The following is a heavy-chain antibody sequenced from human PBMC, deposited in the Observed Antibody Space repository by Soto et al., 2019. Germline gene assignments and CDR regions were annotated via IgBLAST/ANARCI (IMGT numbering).Heavy chain of an antibody. J-gene: IGHJ4*02. V-gene: IGHV4-59*01. D-gene: IGHD6-19*01. Sequence: SETLFLTCDVSGDFLTIYYWNWIRQSPGKGLEWIGYIFYGGHTNYNPSLRGRATISVDTSKNQFSLKLSSVTAADTAVYYCARSPQYSSGWNGGFDYWGQGTLVTVSS. CDR3: ARSPQYSSGWNGGFDY. CDR2: IFYGGHT. CDR1: GDFLTIYY.